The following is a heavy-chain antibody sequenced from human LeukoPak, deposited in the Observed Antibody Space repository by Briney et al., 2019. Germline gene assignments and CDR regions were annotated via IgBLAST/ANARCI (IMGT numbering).Heavy chain of an antibody. Sequence: GGSLRLSCAASGFTFSSHSMNWVRQAPGKGLEWVSSISSSSSYIYYADSVKGRFTISRDNAKSSLYLQMDSLRAEDTAVYYCARAVYGSGSYIHDAFDIWGQGTMVTVSS. J-gene: IGHJ3*02. V-gene: IGHV3-21*01. CDR2: ISSSSSYI. D-gene: IGHD3-10*01. CDR1: GFTFSSHS. CDR3: ARAVYGSGSYIHDAFDI.